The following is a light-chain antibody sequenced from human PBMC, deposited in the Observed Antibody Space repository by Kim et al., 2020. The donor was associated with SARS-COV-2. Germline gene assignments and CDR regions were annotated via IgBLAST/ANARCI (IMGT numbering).Light chain of an antibody. Sequence: PPGETATLSCRASQSVNSRYIAWYQQKPGQAPRLVIYGASRRATGIPDRCRGSESGTDFTLTITRLEPEDFAVYYCQQYDRPPWTFGQGTKVDIK. CDR1: QSVNSRY. V-gene: IGKV3-20*01. CDR2: GAS. CDR3: QQYDRPPWT. J-gene: IGKJ1*01.